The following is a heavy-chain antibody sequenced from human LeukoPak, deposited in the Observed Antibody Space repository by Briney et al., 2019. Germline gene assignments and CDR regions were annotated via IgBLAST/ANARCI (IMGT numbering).Heavy chain of an antibody. CDR1: GFTFSSYW. Sequence: GGSLRLSCAASGFTFSSYWMHWVRQAPGKGLVWVSRINSDGSSTSYADAVKGRFTISRDNAKNTLYLQMNSLRAEDTAVYYCARAQNGESSWYYYNPTYYYYYMDVWGKGTTVTISS. CDR3: ARAQNGESSWYYYNPTYYYYYMDV. V-gene: IGHV3-74*01. D-gene: IGHD6-13*01. CDR2: INSDGSST. J-gene: IGHJ6*03.